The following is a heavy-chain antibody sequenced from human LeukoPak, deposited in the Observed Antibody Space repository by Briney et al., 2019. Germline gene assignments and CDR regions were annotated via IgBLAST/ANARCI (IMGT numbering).Heavy chain of an antibody. Sequence: PGGSLRLSCAASGFTFSSYGMHWVRQAPGKGLEWVAVIWYDGSNKYYADSVKGRFTISRDNSKNTPYLQMNSLRAEDTAVYYCARLYGTYPGWFDPWGQGTLVTVSS. V-gene: IGHV3-33*01. J-gene: IGHJ5*02. CDR1: GFTFSSYG. CDR3: ARLYGTYPGWFDP. CDR2: IWYDGSNK. D-gene: IGHD4-17*01.